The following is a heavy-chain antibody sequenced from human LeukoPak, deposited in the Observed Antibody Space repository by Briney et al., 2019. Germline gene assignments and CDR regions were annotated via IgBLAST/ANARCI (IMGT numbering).Heavy chain of an antibody. V-gene: IGHV4-4*02. CDR2: IYHSGNS. CDR3: ARDVGARLPGY. Sequence: SETLSLTCAVSGGSIATNNWWSWVRQSPGKGLEWIGEIYHSGNSNYNPSLKSRVTISVDKSKNQFSMKLTSVAAEDTAFYYCARDVGARLPGYWGQGILVTVSS. D-gene: IGHD6-6*01. J-gene: IGHJ4*02. CDR1: GGSIATNNW.